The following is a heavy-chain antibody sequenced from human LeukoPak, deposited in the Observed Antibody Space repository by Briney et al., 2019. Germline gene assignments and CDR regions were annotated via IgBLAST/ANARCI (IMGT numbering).Heavy chain of an antibody. V-gene: IGHV7-4-1*02. D-gene: IGHD3-3*01. J-gene: IGHJ6*02. CDR1: GYTFTSYA. Sequence: ASVKVSCKASGYTFTSYAMNWVRQAPGQGLEWMGWINTNTGNPTYAQGFTGRFVFSLDTSVSTAYLQISSLKAEDTAVYYCARDKGITIFGPDYYYYGMDVCGQGTTVTVSS. CDR2: INTNTGNP. CDR3: ARDKGITIFGPDYYYYGMDV.